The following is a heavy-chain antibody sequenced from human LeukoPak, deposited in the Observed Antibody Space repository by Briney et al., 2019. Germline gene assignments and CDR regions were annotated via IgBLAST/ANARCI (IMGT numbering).Heavy chain of an antibody. CDR3: ARDLRAGRAFDP. J-gene: IGHJ5*02. D-gene: IGHD1-1*01. CDR1: GGSISSYY. Sequence: SETLSLTCTVSGGSISSYYWSWIRQPPGKGLEWIGYIYYSGSTNYNPSLKSRVTISVDTSKNQFSLKLSSVTAADTAVYYCARDLRAGRAFDPWGQGTLVTVSS. CDR2: IYYSGST. V-gene: IGHV4-59*01.